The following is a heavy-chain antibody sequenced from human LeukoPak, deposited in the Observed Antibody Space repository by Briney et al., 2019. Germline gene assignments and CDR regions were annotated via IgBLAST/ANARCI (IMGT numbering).Heavy chain of an antibody. J-gene: IGHJ6*02. D-gene: IGHD4-17*01. V-gene: IGHV4-34*01. Sequence: SETLSLTCAVYDGSFSGYYWSWIRQPPGKGLEWIGEINHSGSTNYNPSLKSRATISIDTSRTQFSLKLSSVTAADTAVYYCARREAYDDYEENYGMDVWGQGTTVTVSS. CDR3: ARREAYDDYEENYGMDV. CDR1: DGSFSGYY. CDR2: INHSGST.